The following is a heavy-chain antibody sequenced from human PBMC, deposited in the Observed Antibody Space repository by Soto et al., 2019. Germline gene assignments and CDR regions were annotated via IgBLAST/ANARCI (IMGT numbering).Heavy chain of an antibody. V-gene: IGHV1-3*01. J-gene: IGHJ6*02. CDR2: INAGNGNT. CDR1: GYTFTSYA. Sequence: ASVKVSGKASGYTFTSYAMHWVRQAPGQRLEWMGWINAGNGNTKYSQKFQGRVTITRDTSASTAYMELSSLRSEDTAAYYCAREGSGIAAAATSYYYYYYCMDVWGQGTTVTVSS. D-gene: IGHD6-13*01. CDR3: AREGSGIAAAATSYYYYYYCMDV.